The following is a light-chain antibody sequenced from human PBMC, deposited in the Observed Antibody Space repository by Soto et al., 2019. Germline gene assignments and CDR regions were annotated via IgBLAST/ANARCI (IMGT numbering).Light chain of an antibody. CDR1: QGISNY. Sequence: DIEMTQSPSSLSASVGDRVTITCRASQGISNYLAWYQQRPGKVPKLLIYAASTLQSGVPSRFSGSGSGTDFTLTISSLQPEDVATYYCKKYDSAPWTFGQGTEVEIK. CDR2: AAS. J-gene: IGKJ1*01. V-gene: IGKV1-27*01. CDR3: KKYDSAPWT.